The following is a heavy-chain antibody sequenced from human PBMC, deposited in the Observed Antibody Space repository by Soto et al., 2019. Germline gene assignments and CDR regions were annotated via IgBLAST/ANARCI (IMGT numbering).Heavy chain of an antibody. V-gene: IGHV3-72*01. CDR1: GFTFNDHY. D-gene: IGHD2-15*01. J-gene: IGHJ5*02. Sequence: GSLRLSCAASGFTFNDHYMDWVRQAPGKGLEWVGRIRNKPNGYTTEYAASVKDRVTFSRDDSKNSLYLQMNSLKTEDTAVYYCATEGSCSGGSCYGLLAWGQGTLVTVSS. CDR2: IRNKPNGYTT. CDR3: ATEGSCSGGSCYGLLA.